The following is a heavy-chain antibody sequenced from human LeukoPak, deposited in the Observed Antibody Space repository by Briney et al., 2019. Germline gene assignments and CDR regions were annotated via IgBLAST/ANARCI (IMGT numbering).Heavy chain of an antibody. V-gene: IGHV3-33*01. CDR2: IWYDGSNK. CDR3: ARDGIYGSFDY. D-gene: IGHD2/OR15-2a*01. CDR1: GFTFSSHG. J-gene: IGHJ4*02. Sequence: GGSLRLSCAVSGFTFSSHGMHWVRQAPGKGLEWVAVIWYDGSNKYYADSVKGRFTISRDNPKNTLYLHMNSLRAEDTAVYYCARDGIYGSFDYWGQGTLVTVSS.